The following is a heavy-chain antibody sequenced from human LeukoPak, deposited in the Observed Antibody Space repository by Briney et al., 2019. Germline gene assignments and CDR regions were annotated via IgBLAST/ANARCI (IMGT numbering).Heavy chain of an antibody. V-gene: IGHV3-66*01. CDR2: IYSGGST. Sequence: GGSLRLSCAASGFTVSSNYMSWVRQAPGKGLEWVSVIYSGGSTYYADSVKGRFTISRDNSKNTLYLQMNSLRAEDTAVYYCASPGSSISGPFDYWGQGTLVTVSS. J-gene: IGHJ4*02. CDR3: ASPGSSISGPFDY. CDR1: GFTVSSNY. D-gene: IGHD2-2*01.